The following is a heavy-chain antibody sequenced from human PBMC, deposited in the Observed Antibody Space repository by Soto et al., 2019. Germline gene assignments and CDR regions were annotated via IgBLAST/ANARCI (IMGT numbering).Heavy chain of an antibody. D-gene: IGHD3-22*01. CDR2: IYSGGST. V-gene: IGHV3-66*01. Sequence: GGSLRLSCAASGFTVSSIYMSWVRQAPGKGLEWVSVIYSGGSTYYADSVKGRFTISRDNSKNTLYLQMNSLRAEDTAVYYCARDLSTGDSSGYYHDYWGQGTLVTVSS. J-gene: IGHJ4*02. CDR1: GFTVSSIY. CDR3: ARDLSTGDSSGYYHDY.